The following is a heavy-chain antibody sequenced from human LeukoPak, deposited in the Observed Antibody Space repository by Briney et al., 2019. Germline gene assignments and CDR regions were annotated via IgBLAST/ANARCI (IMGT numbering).Heavy chain of an antibody. CDR1: GDSISSNIVA. V-gene: IGHV6-1*01. D-gene: IGHD6-13*01. CDR2: TYYRSKWYN. CDR3: ARAAGAGSGMLSY. Sequence: SQTLSLTCAISGDSISSNIVAWNWIRQSPSRGLEWLGRTYYRSKWYNEYAVSVNGRMTINPDTSKNQVSLQLNSVTPEDTAVYYCARAAGAGSGMLSYWGHGTLVTVSP. J-gene: IGHJ4*01.